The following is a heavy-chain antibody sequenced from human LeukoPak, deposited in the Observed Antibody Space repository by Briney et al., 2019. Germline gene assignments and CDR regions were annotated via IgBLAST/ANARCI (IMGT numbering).Heavy chain of an antibody. J-gene: IGHJ4*02. CDR2: LSGSSATR. CDR1: GFTFSSYS. D-gene: IGHD3-22*01. Sequence: GGSLRLSCAASGFTFSSYSMNWVRQAPGKGLEWVSYLSGSSATRYYADSVKGRFTISRDNSKNTLYLQMNSLRAEDTAVYYCAKAEYDSSGYYLSFDYWGQGTLVTVSS. CDR3: AKAEYDSSGYYLSFDY. V-gene: IGHV3-48*01.